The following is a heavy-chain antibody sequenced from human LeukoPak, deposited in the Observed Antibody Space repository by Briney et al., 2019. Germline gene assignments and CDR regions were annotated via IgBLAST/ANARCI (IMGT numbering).Heavy chain of an antibody. J-gene: IGHJ4*02. D-gene: IGHD6-13*01. CDR3: ARGQPGVAAAGNLDY. CDR2: IWSDGNNK. CDR1: GFTFSSYA. Sequence: QPGRSLRLSYAASGFTFSSYAMHWVRQAPGKGLEWVAIIWSDGNNKYYADSVEGRFTISRDTSKNTLFLQMNSLRAEDTAVYYCARGQPGVAAAGNLDYWGQGTLVTVSS. V-gene: IGHV3-33*01.